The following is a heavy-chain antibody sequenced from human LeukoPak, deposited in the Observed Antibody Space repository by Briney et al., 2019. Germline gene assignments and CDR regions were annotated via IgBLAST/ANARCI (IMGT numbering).Heavy chain of an antibody. D-gene: IGHD6-13*01. CDR2: IYYTGST. Sequence: SETLSLTCTVSGDSINNYYWNWIRQPPGKGLEWIGYIYYTGSTNYNPSLKSRVTMSVDTSKNQFSLNLKSVTPEDTAVYYCARNLIPEQLVLNFWGQGTLVTVSS. V-gene: IGHV4-59*01. CDR3: ARNLIPEQLVLNF. J-gene: IGHJ4*02. CDR1: GDSINNYY.